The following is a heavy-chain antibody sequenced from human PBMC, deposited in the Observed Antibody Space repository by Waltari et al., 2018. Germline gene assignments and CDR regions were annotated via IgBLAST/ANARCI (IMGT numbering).Heavy chain of an antibody. J-gene: IGHJ4*02. Sequence: QLQLQESGPGLVKPSETLSLTCTVSVGSIRSSSYYWGWIRQPPGKGLEWIGSIYYSGSTYYNPSLKSRVTISVDTSKNQFSLKLSSVTAADTAVYYCARRDGIWERWGQGTLVTVSS. CDR1: VGSIRSSSYY. CDR2: IYYSGST. D-gene: IGHD3-16*01. V-gene: IGHV4-39*01. CDR3: ARRDGIWER.